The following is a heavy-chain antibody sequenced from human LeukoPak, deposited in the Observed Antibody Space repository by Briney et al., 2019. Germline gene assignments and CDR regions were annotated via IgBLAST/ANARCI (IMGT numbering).Heavy chain of an antibody. J-gene: IGHJ6*03. V-gene: IGHV5-51*06. D-gene: IGHD2-2*01. CDR1: GYSFTNYW. CDR2: IYPGDSDT. Sequence: GESLKISCKGSGYSFTNYWIGWVRQMPGKGLEWMGIIYPGDSDTRYSPSFQGKVTISADKSISTAYLQWSSLKASDTAMYYCARARYCSSTSCPSPYYYYYMDVWGKGTTVTVSS. CDR3: ARARYCSSTSCPSPYYYYYMDV.